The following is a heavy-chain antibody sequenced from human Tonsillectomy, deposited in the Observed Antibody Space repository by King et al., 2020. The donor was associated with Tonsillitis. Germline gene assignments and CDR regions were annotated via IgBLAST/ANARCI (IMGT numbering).Heavy chain of an antibody. CDR2: ISYDGSNK. CDR3: ARTYYYDSSGYPQPYFQH. D-gene: IGHD3-22*01. CDR1: GFTFSSYA. J-gene: IGHJ1*01. Sequence: VQLVESGGGVVQPGRSLRLSCAASGFTFSSYAMHWVRQAPGKGLEWVAVISYDGSNKYYAASVKGRFTISRDNSKNTLYLQMNSLRAEDTAVYYCARTYYYDSSGYPQPYFQHWGQGTLVTVSS. V-gene: IGHV3-30-3*01.